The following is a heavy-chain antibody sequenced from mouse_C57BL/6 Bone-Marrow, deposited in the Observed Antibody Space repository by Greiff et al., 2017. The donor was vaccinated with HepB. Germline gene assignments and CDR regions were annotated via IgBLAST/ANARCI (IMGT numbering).Heavy chain of an antibody. CDR2: INPNNGGT. CDR3: ARFAY. CDR1: GYTFTDYY. V-gene: IGHV1-26*01. Sequence: EVQLQQSGPELVKPGASVKISCKASGYTFTDYYMNWVKQSHGKSLEWIGDINPNNGGTSYNQKFKGKATLTVDKSSSPAYMELRSLTSEDSAVYYCARFAYWGQGTLVTVSA. J-gene: IGHJ3*01.